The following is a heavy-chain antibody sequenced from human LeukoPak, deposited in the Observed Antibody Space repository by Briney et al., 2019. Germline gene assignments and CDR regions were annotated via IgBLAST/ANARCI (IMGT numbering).Heavy chain of an antibody. CDR3: AREDGSGNGNYYYGMDV. Sequence: PGGSLRLSCAASGFTFSSYEMNWVRQAPGKGLEWVSYISSSGSTIYYADSVKGGFTISRDNAKNSLYLQMNSLRAEDTAVYYCAREDGSGNGNYYYGMDVWGQGTTVTVSS. CDR1: GFTFSSYE. V-gene: IGHV3-48*03. J-gene: IGHJ6*02. D-gene: IGHD3-10*01. CDR2: ISSSGSTI.